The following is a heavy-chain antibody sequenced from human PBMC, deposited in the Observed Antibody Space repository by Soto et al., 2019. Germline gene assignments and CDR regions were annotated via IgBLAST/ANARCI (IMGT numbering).Heavy chain of an antibody. J-gene: IGHJ4*02. CDR3: ARRSLRYSGSYYIDY. D-gene: IGHD1-26*01. Sequence: ASVKVSCKASGYTFTSYYMHWVRQAPGQGLEWMGIINPSGGSTSYAQKFQGRVTMTRDTSTSTVYMELSSLRSEDTAVYYYARRSLRYSGSYYIDYWGQGTLVTVSS. CDR2: INPSGGST. V-gene: IGHV1-46*03. CDR1: GYTFTSYY.